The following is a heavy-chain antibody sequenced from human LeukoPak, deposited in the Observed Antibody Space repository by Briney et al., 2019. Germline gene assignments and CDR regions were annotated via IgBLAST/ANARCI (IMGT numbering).Heavy chain of an antibody. Sequence: PSETLSLTCAVYGGSFSGYYWSWIRQPPGKGLEWIGEINHSGSTNYNPSLKSRVTISVDTSKNQFSLKLSSVTAADTAVYYCARGWGGYYGSGWRFDPWGQGTLVTVSS. CDR1: GGSFSGYY. J-gene: IGHJ5*02. D-gene: IGHD3-10*01. CDR3: ARGWGGYYGSGWRFDP. CDR2: INHSGST. V-gene: IGHV4-34*01.